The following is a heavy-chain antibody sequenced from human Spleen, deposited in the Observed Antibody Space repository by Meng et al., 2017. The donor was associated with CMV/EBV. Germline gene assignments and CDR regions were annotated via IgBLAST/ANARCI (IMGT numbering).Heavy chain of an antibody. CDR3: ARDLAGYYYDSSGY. Sequence: ASVFTFCRSSLDWVRPAPGEGLEWVSSISSSGSYISYADSVKGRFTISRDNAKNSLYLQMNSLRAEDTAVYYCARDLAGYYYDSSGYWGQGTLVTVSS. V-gene: IGHV3-21*01. CDR2: ISSSGSYI. J-gene: IGHJ4*02. CDR1: VFTFCRSS. D-gene: IGHD3-22*01.